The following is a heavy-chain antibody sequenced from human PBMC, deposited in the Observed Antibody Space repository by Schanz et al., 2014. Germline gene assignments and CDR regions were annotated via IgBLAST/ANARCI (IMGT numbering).Heavy chain of an antibody. CDR2: INTSGGSR. Sequence: EVQLVESGGGLVQPGGSLRLSCAASGFSFSTHAMSWVRQAPGQGLEWVSGINTSGGSRYYAESVKGRFTISRDNSRKTLRLQMNRLRAEDTALYYCAKHRHYADNNGYPGIDYWGQGTLVTVSS. J-gene: IGHJ4*02. CDR1: GFSFSTHA. V-gene: IGHV3-23*04. CDR3: AKHRHYADNNGYPGIDY. D-gene: IGHD3-16*01.